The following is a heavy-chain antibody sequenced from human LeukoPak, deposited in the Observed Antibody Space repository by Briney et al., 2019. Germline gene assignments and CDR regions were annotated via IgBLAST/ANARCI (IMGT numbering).Heavy chain of an antibody. CDR1: GYSFTSYW. Sequence: GESLQISCKGYGYSFTSYWIGWVRQMPGKGLEWMGIIYPGDSDTRYSPSFQGQVTISADKSISTAYLQWSSLKASDTAMYYCARRAPYCTNGVCYAGWFDPWGQGTLVTVSS. V-gene: IGHV5-51*01. D-gene: IGHD2-8*01. CDR3: ARRAPYCTNGVCYAGWFDP. CDR2: IYPGDSDT. J-gene: IGHJ5*02.